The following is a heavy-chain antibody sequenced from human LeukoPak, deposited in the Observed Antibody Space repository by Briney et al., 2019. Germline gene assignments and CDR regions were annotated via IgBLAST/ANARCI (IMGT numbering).Heavy chain of an antibody. D-gene: IGHD6-19*01. CDR3: ATSQWLIPSY. J-gene: IGHJ4*02. V-gene: IGHV4-39*02. CDR1: SGSISSGSYF. Sequence: SETLSLTCTVSSGSISSGSYFWGWIRQPPGKGLEWIGNLFSNGRTYCNPSFRSRVNISLDTSKKNFSLNLTSVTAADTAVYYCATSQWLIPSYWGQRTLVTVSS. CDR2: LFSNGRT.